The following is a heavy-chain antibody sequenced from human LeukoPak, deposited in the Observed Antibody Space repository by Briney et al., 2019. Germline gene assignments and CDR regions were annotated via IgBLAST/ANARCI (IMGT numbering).Heavy chain of an antibody. CDR1: GFTFGDYA. CDR3: TRYISSGWYYFDY. Sequence: GGSLRLSCTASGFTFGDYAMSWFRQPPGKGLEWVGFIRSKAYGGTTEYAASVKGRFTISRDDSKSIAYLQMNSLKTEDTAVYYCTRYISSGWYYFDYWGQGTLVTVSS. V-gene: IGHV3-49*03. J-gene: IGHJ4*02. CDR2: IRSKAYGGTT. D-gene: IGHD6-19*01.